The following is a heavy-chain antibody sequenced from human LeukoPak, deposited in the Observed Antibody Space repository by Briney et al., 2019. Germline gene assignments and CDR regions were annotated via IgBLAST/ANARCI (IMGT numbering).Heavy chain of an antibody. CDR3: GRGEVGEFDH. CDR1: GYSITRGYN. J-gene: IGHJ4*02. D-gene: IGHD1-26*01. Sequence: SETLSLTCTVSGYSITRGYNWGWVRQSPGKGLEWIASISHAGDTYYNPSLKSRVTISVDTSKNHFSLNLASVTAPDTAVYFCGRGEVGEFDHWGQGTLVTVSS. V-gene: IGHV4-38-2*02. CDR2: ISHAGDT.